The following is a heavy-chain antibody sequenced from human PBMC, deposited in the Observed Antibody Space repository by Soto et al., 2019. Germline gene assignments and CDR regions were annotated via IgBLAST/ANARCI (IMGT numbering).Heavy chain of an antibody. CDR3: TRSTGQYFYYGLDV. CDR2: IRTKSYRGTT. V-gene: IGHV3-49*04. J-gene: IGHJ6*02. Sequence: HPGGSLRLSCTASGFTFGDYALAWVRQAPGRGLEWVGFIRTKSYRGTTEYAASVKGRFTISRDDSKSIAYLQMDSLKTEDTGIFYCTRSTGQYFYYGLDVWGQGTTVTVSS. D-gene: IGHD7-27*01. CDR1: GFTFGDYA.